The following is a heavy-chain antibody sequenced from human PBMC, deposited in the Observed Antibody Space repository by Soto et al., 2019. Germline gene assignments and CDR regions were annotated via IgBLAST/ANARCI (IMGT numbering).Heavy chain of an antibody. V-gene: IGHV3-33*01. D-gene: IGHD2-15*01. Sequence: GGSLRLSCAASGLTFSSYGMHWVRQAPGKGLEWVAVIWYDGSNKYYADSVKGRFTISRDNSKNSLYLQMNSLRAEDTAVYYCARDGCSGSNCLNWFDPWGQGTLVTVSS. CDR2: IWYDGSNK. CDR3: ARDGCSGSNCLNWFDP. CDR1: GLTFSSYG. J-gene: IGHJ5*02.